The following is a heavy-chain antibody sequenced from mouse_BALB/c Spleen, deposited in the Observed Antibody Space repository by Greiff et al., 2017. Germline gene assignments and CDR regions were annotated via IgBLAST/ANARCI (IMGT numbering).Heavy chain of an antibody. V-gene: IGHV3-8*02. D-gene: IGHD2-2*01. Sequence: EVKLMESGPSLVKPSQTLSLTCSVTGDSITSGYWNWIRKFPGNKLEYMGYISYSGSTYYNPSLKSRISITRDTSKNQYYLQLNSVTTEDTATYYCARALWLRRGGYYAMDYWGQGTSVTVSS. CDR2: ISYSGST. CDR3: ARALWLRRGGYYAMDY. CDR1: GDSITSGY. J-gene: IGHJ4*01.